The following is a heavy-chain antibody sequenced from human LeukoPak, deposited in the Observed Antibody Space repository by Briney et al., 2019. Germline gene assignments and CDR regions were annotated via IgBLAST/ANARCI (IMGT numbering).Heavy chain of an antibody. CDR2: IYFSGST. CDR3: ARSSVTMVRGVIYDAFDI. D-gene: IGHD3-10*01. CDR1: GGSINSGGYY. V-gene: IGHV4-31*03. J-gene: IGHJ3*02. Sequence: SETLSLTCSVSGGSINSGGYYWSWIRHHPGKGLEWIGYIYFSGSTYYNPSLKSRVTISVDTSKNHFSLKLSSVTAADTAVYYCARSSVTMVRGVIYDAFDIWGQGTMVTVPS.